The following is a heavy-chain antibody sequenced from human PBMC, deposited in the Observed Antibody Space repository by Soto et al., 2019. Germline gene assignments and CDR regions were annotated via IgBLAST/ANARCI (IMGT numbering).Heavy chain of an antibody. CDR1: GFTFSSYG. V-gene: IGHV3-30*18. CDR2: ISYDGSNK. J-gene: IGHJ4*02. Sequence: GGSLRLSCAASGFTFSSYGMHWVRQAPGKGLEWVAVISYDGSNKYYADSVKGRFTISRDNSKNTLYLQMNSLRAEDTAVCYCAKPTTSGSLDYWGQGTLVTVSS. CDR3: AKPTTSGSLDY. D-gene: IGHD1-26*01.